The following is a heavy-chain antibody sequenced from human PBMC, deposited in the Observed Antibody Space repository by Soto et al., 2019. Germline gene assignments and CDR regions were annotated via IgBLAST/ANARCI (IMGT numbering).Heavy chain of an antibody. D-gene: IGHD5-12*01. Sequence: QVQLVESGRGVVQPGRSLRLSCAASGFIFSGYAMHWVRQAPGKGLEWVAVISYDGNTKYYADSVKGRFTVSRDNSKNTLYVQMNNLSAEDTAMYYCAKETSAYEIDYWGQGTLVTVSS. J-gene: IGHJ4*02. CDR3: AKETSAYEIDY. CDR2: ISYDGNTK. V-gene: IGHV3-30-3*01. CDR1: GFIFSGYA.